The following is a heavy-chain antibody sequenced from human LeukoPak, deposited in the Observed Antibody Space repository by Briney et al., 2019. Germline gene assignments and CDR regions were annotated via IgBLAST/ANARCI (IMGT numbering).Heavy chain of an antibody. CDR2: ISPYNGNT. Sequence: ASVKVSSKPSGYTFTNFGVSWVRQAPGQGLEWMGWISPYNGNTYSAQKFQGRVTITTDTPTNTAYMDLRSLRSDDTAMYYCARDAILSYYSDGSAYHGFDFWGQGTLVTVS. J-gene: IGHJ4*02. D-gene: IGHD3-22*01. V-gene: IGHV1-18*01. CDR3: ARDAILSYYSDGSAYHGFDF. CDR1: GYTFTNFG.